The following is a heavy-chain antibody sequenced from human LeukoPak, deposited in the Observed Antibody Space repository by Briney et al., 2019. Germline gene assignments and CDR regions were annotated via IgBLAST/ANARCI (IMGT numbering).Heavy chain of an antibody. D-gene: IGHD3-10*02. V-gene: IGHV3-30*03. CDR1: GFTFSSYG. Sequence: AGSLTLSCAASGFTFSSYGMHWVRQAPGKGLEWVAVISYDGSNKYYAYSVSGRFTISRDTTKNTLYLQMNSLRAEDTAVYYCATASCSGSYYLIDYWGQGTLVTVSS. J-gene: IGHJ4*02. CDR3: ATASCSGSYYLIDY. CDR2: ISYDGSNK.